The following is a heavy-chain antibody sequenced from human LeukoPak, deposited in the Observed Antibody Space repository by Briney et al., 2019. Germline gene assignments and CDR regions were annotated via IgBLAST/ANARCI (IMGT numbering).Heavy chain of an antibody. Sequence: SVKVSCKASGYTYTTDGISWVRQAPAQGLEWMGWIDTYSGKTNYAQKFQGRVTMTSDTSTSTAYMELRSLRSDDTAVYYCARDRGIAEADSFDLWGQETLVTVS. J-gene: IGHJ5*02. D-gene: IGHD6-13*01. CDR2: IDTYSGKT. CDR1: GYTYTTDG. CDR3: ARDRGIAEADSFDL. V-gene: IGHV1-18*01.